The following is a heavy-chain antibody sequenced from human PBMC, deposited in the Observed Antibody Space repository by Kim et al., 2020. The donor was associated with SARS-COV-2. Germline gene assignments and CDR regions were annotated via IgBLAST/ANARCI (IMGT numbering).Heavy chain of an antibody. CDR3: ARIGSGSYTANNMDV. V-gene: IGHV4-31*02. Sequence: PSLKSRVTISVDTSKNQFALKLSSVTAADTAVYYCARIGSGSYTANNMDVWGQGTTVTVSS. J-gene: IGHJ6*02. D-gene: IGHD3-10*01.